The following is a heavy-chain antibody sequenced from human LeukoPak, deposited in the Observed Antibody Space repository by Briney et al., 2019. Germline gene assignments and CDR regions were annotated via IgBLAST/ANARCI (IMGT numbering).Heavy chain of an antibody. CDR3: ARQGYYDSSGYY. V-gene: IGHV5-51*01. CDR1: GYTFTTYW. D-gene: IGHD3-22*01. Sequence: GESLKISCKGSGYTFTTYWIGWVRQMPGKGLEWMGIIYPDDSDTRYSPSFQGQVTISADKSISTAYLQWSSLMASDTAVYYCARQGYYDSSGYYWGQGTLVTVSS. J-gene: IGHJ4*02. CDR2: IYPDDSDT.